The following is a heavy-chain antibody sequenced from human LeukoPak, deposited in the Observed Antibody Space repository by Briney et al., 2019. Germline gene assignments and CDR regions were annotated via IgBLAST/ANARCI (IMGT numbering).Heavy chain of an antibody. CDR1: GGSISSYY. J-gene: IGHJ3*02. CDR3: ARGTVLLWFGTI. V-gene: IGHV4-59*12. CDR2: IYYSGST. Sequence: SETLSLTCTVSGGSISSYYWSWIRQPPGKGLEWIGYIYYSGSTNYNPSLKSRVTMSVDTSKNQFSLKLSSVTAADTAVYYCARGTVLLWFGTIWGQGTMVTVSS. D-gene: IGHD3-10*01.